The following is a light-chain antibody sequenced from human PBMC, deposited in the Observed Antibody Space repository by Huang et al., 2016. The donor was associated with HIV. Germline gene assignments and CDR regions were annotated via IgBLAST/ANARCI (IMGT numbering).Light chain of an antibody. CDR3: QQRSNWPPFT. J-gene: IGKJ3*01. V-gene: IGKV3-11*01. CDR1: QKINTY. CDR2: AAS. Sequence: EILLTQSPATLSLSPGERATLSCKASQKINTYLAWYQQKPGQAPRLLIYAASTRAPDTPDRFSGSGSGTDFPLTITNVEPEDFAVYFCQQRSNWPPFTFGPGTKVDRK.